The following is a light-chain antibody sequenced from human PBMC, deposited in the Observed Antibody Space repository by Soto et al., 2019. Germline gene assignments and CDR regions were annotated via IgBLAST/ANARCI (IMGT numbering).Light chain of an antibody. CDR1: QSVSGN. CDR3: QQYNNWPIT. J-gene: IGKJ5*01. V-gene: IGKV3-15*01. Sequence: EIVMTQSPATLSVSPGERATLSCRASQSVSGNLAWYQQKPGQAPRLLIYGASTRATGIPARFSGSGSGTEFTLTISSLQSEDFPVYYCQQYNNWPITFGQGTRLEMK. CDR2: GAS.